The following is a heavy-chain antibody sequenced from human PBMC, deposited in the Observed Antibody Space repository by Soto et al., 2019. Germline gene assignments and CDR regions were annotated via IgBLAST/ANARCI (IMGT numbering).Heavy chain of an antibody. CDR1: GGSISSRSYY. CDR2: TYHSGST. D-gene: IGHD3-22*01. Sequence: ASETLSDSCTVSGGSISSRSYYWGWIRQPPGQGLEWIGSTYHSGSTYDNPSLKSRVTISVDTSKNQFSLKLSSVTAADTAVYHCAILLYYDSHRYYFPAKLAVWGQAPMGT. J-gene: IGHJ6*02. V-gene: IGHV4-39*01. CDR3: AILLYYDSHRYYFPAKLAV.